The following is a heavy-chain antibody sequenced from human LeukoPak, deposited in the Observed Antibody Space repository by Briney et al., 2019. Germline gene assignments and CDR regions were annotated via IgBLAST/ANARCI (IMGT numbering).Heavy chain of an antibody. CDR1: GFTFSSYA. V-gene: IGHV3-7*01. J-gene: IGHJ4*02. CDR3: ARDLFLGVAGYDSSGYLDY. Sequence: GGSLRLSCAASGFTFSSYAMSWVRQAPGKGLEWVANIKQDGSEKYYVDSVKGRFTISRDNAKNSLYLQMNSQRAEDTAVYYCARDLFLGVAGYDSSGYLDYWGQGTLVTVSS. D-gene: IGHD3-22*01. CDR2: IKQDGSEK.